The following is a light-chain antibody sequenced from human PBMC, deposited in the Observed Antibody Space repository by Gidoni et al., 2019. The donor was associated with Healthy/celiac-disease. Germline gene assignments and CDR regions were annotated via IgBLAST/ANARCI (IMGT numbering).Light chain of an antibody. CDR2: LGS. J-gene: IGKJ1*01. Sequence: DIVMTRFQLSFPVTPGEPASISCRSSQSLLHSNGYNYLDWYLQKPGQSPQLLIYLGSNRASGVPDRFSGSGSGTDFTLKISRVEAEDVGVYYCMQALQTPWTFGQGTKVEIK. V-gene: IGKV2-28*01. CDR3: MQALQTPWT. CDR1: QSLLHSNGYNY.